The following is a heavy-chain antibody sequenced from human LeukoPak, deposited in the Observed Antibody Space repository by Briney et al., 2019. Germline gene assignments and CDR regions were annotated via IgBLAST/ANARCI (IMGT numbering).Heavy chain of an antibody. CDR1: GYTFSSHG. J-gene: IGHJ4*02. CDR3: AKVSVCYGCYLDY. CDR2: INGAGDNT. D-gene: IGHD3-16*01. V-gene: IGHV3-23*01. Sequence: GGSLRLSCAASGYTFSSHGLTWVGQAQGRGLEWVSTINGAGDNTYYAETVKGRFTISRDNSKNTLYLQMHSLRAEDTAIYYCAKVSVCYGCYLDYWGQGTLVTVS.